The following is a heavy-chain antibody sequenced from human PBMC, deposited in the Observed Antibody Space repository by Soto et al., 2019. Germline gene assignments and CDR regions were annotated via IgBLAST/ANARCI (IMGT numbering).Heavy chain of an antibody. CDR3: ARGITGTYYYYGMDV. Sequence: GASVKVSCKASGYTFTSYAMHWVRQAPGQRLEWMGWIDAGNGNTKYSQKFQGRVTITRDTSASTAYMELSSLRSEDTAVYYCARGITGTYYYYGMDVWGQGTTVTVSS. V-gene: IGHV1-3*01. J-gene: IGHJ6*02. CDR2: IDAGNGNT. D-gene: IGHD1-20*01. CDR1: GYTFTSYA.